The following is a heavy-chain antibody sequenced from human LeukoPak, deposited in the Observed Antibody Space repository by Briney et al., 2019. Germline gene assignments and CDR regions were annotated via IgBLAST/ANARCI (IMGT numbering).Heavy chain of an antibody. V-gene: IGHV3-23*01. D-gene: IGHD2-21*02. J-gene: IGHJ6*02. CDR3: AKDRFRGVVVTATLAGMDV. CDR1: GFTFSSHA. CDR2: ISGSGAST. Sequence: GGSLRLSCAASGFTFSSHAMNWVRQAPGKGLEWVSAISGSGASTYYADSVRGRFTISRDNSKNTLYLQMNSLRAEDTAVYYCAKDRFRGVVVTATLAGMDVWGQGTTVTVSS.